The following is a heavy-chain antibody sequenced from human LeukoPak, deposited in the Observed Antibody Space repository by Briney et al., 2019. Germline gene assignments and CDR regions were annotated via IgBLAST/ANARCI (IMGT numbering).Heavy chain of an antibody. CDR1: GYIFTYYF. D-gene: IGHD7-27*01. CDR3: SRDLSSTANWEFDY. J-gene: IGHJ4*02. CDR2: MNAHSGET. V-gene: IGHV1-2*06. Sequence: GASXKVSCKASGYIFTYYFIHWVGQAPGQGRDWMGRMNAHSGETKYQQTSQYKQIFHGRGNMKRETSLTKEYIEFTALTSDDTAIYYCSRDLSSTANWEFDYWGQGTLVAVSS.